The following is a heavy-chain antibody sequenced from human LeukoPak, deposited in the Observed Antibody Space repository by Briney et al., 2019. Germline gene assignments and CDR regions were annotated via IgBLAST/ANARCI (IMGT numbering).Heavy chain of an antibody. CDR1: GYSISSGYY. V-gene: IGHV4-38-2*02. Sequence: SETLSLTCVVSGYSISSGYYWGWIRQPPGKGLEWIGRGFHSGSSYNNPSLKSRVTISIDTSKNQFSLKLSSVTATDTAVYYCARDCSGGTCYAFDIWGQGTMVTVSS. D-gene: IGHD2-15*01. CDR2: GFHSGSS. J-gene: IGHJ3*02. CDR3: ARDCSGGTCYAFDI.